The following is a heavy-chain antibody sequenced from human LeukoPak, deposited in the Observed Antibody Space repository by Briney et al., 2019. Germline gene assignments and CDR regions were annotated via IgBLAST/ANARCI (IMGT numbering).Heavy chain of an antibody. CDR2: INPNSGGT. CDR3: AREAAAGTSGYYYYYMDV. V-gene: IGHV1-2*02. J-gene: IGHJ6*03. D-gene: IGHD6-13*01. Sequence: ASVKVSCKASRYTFTGYYMHCVRQAPGQGLEWMGWINPNSGGTNYAQKFQGRVNMTGDTSISTAYMELSRLRSDDTAVYYCAREAAAGTSGYYYYYMDVWGKGTTVTVSS. CDR1: RYTFTGYY.